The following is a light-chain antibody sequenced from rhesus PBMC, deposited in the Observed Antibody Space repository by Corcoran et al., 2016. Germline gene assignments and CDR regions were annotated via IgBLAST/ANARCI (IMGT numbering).Light chain of an antibody. V-gene: IGKV1-28*03. CDR3: LQQSTYPLT. Sequence: DIQMTQSPSSLSASIGDTVTITCRASQGMSSYLTWFQQKPGKAPKILINDASRLESGVPSRFSGSGSGTDFTLTISSLQAEDFSVYFCLQQSTYPLTFGGGTKV. CDR2: DAS. CDR1: QGMSSY. J-gene: IGKJ4*01.